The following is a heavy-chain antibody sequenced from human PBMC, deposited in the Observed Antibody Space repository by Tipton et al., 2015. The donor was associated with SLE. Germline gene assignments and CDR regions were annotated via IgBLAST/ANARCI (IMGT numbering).Heavy chain of an antibody. V-gene: IGHV3-23*01. J-gene: IGHJ4*02. CDR1: GFTFGSYA. D-gene: IGHD4-17*01. Sequence: SLRLSCAASGFTFGSYAMSWVRQAPGKGLEWVSGISGSGGSTHYADSIKGRFTISRDNAENTVFLQMNSLRAEDTAVYFCGTTVSRTLGVVFWGQGTLVTVSS. CDR3: GTTVSRTLGVVF. CDR2: ISGSGGST.